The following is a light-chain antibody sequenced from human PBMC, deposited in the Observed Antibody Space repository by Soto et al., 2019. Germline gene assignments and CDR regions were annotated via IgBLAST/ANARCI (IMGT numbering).Light chain of an antibody. J-gene: IGLJ2*01. V-gene: IGLV4-69*01. CDR2: LNSDGRH. Sequence: QPVLPQSPSASASLGASVKLTCTLSSGHSSYAITWHQQQPEKSPRYLMKLNSDGRHSKGDGFPDRFSGSSSGAERYLTITSLQSEDEADSSCQTWGAGILFGGGTKLTVL. CDR3: QTWGAGIL. CDR1: SGHSSYA.